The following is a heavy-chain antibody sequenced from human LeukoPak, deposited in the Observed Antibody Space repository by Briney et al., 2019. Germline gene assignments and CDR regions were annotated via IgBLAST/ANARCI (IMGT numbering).Heavy chain of an antibody. V-gene: IGHV3-30*02. D-gene: IGHD6-6*01. Sequence: PGGSLRLSCAASGFTFSSYGMHWVRQAPGKGLEWVAFIRYDGSNKYYADSVKGRFTISRDNSKNTLYLQMNSLRAEDTAVYYCASSTGDKYSSSWGAFDIWDQGTMVTVSS. J-gene: IGHJ3*02. CDR3: ASSTGDKYSSSWGAFDI. CDR2: IRYDGSNK. CDR1: GFTFSSYG.